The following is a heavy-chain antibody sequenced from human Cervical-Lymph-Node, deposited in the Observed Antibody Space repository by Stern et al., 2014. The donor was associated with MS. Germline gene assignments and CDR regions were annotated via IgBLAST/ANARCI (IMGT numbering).Heavy chain of an antibody. CDR3: AKETKSLLEYSSSWYGDWYFDL. J-gene: IGHJ2*01. D-gene: IGHD6-13*01. CDR2: ASYDATHN. V-gene: IGHV3-30*18. CDR1: GFTFSTYG. Sequence: VQLVQSGGGVVQPGRSLTLSCAASGFTFSTYGTHWVRQAPGKELEWVAAASYDATHNCYEDSVKGRFTVSRDNSKNTLYLGMNSLRAEDTAVYYCAKETKSLLEYSSSWYGDWYFDLWGRGTLVTVSS.